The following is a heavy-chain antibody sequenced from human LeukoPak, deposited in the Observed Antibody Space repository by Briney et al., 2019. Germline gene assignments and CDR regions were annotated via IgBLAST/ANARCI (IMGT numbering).Heavy chain of an antibody. Sequence: SVKVSCKASGGTFSSYAISWVRQAPGQGLEWMGGIIPIFGTANYAQKFQGRVTITADESTSTAYMELSSLRSEDTAVYYCAKDGPTIFGVVINPHYMDVWGKGTTVTVSS. CDR2: IIPIFGTA. D-gene: IGHD3-3*01. CDR3: AKDGPTIFGVVINPHYMDV. V-gene: IGHV1-69*01. J-gene: IGHJ6*03. CDR1: GGTFSSYA.